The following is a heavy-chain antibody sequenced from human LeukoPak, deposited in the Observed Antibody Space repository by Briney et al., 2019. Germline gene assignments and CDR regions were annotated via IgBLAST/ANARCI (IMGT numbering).Heavy chain of an antibody. Sequence: GGYLRLSCAASGFTFSSYAMHWVRHGPGKGVEWVAVISYDGSNKYYVDSVKGRFTISRDNSKNTPYLQMHSLRAEDTAVYYCAREYCSSTSCYAFDYWGQGTLVTVSS. V-gene: IGHV3-30-3*01. CDR3: AREYCSSTSCYAFDY. D-gene: IGHD2-2*01. CDR2: ISYDGSNK. CDR1: GFTFSSYA. J-gene: IGHJ4*02.